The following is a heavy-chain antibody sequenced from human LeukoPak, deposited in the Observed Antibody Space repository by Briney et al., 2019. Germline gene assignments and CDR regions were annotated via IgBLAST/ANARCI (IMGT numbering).Heavy chain of an antibody. CDR1: GFTFSNYW. Sequence: GGSLRLSCAASGFTFSNYWMHWVRQAPGKGLVWVSRINTDGTSTKYAESVKGRITISRDNARNTVYLQMNSLRAEDTAVYYCARARYSYTGIIDYWGQGTLVTVSS. V-gene: IGHV3-74*01. CDR2: INTDGTST. CDR3: ARARYSYTGIIDY. D-gene: IGHD5-18*01. J-gene: IGHJ4*02.